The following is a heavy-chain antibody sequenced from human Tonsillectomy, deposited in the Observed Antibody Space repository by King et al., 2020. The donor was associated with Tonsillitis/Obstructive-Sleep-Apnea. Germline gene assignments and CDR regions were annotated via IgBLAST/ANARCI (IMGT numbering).Heavy chain of an antibody. D-gene: IGHD3-9*01. V-gene: IGHV3-30*04. CDR2: MSYEGSDK. J-gene: IGHJ4*02. CDR1: GFIFSTYA. CDR3: AKDRTPYDILTGPDS. Sequence: VQLVESGGGVVQPGRSLRLSCVASGFIFSTYAIHWVRQVPGKGLEWVAIMSYEGSDKYYADSVKGRFTISRDNSKNTLYLQMNSLRAEDTAFYYCAKDRTPYDILTGPDSWGQGTLVTVSS.